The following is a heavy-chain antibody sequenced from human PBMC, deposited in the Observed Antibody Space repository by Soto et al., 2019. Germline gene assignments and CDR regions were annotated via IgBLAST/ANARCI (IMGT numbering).Heavy chain of an antibody. D-gene: IGHD1-26*01. Sequence: ASVKVSCKASGGTFSSYAISWVRQAPGQGLEWMGGIIPIFGTANYAQKFQGRVTITADESTSTAYMELSSLGSEDTAVYYCARDSGGSYSGSYKYGMDVWGQGTTVTVSS. CDR2: IIPIFGTA. CDR3: ARDSGGSYSGSYKYGMDV. V-gene: IGHV1-69*13. J-gene: IGHJ6*02. CDR1: GGTFSSYA.